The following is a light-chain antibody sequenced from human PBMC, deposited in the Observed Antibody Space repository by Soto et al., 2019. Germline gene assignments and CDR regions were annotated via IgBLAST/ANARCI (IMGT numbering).Light chain of an antibody. Sequence: QSALTQPASVSGSPGQSITISCTGTSSDVGSYNLVSWYQQHPGKAPKLMIYEGSKRPSGVSNRVSGSKSGNTASLTISGLQADDEADYYCCSYACSSTVVFGGGTKLTVL. CDR2: EGS. CDR1: SSDVGSYNL. CDR3: CSYACSSTVV. V-gene: IGLV2-23*01. J-gene: IGLJ2*01.